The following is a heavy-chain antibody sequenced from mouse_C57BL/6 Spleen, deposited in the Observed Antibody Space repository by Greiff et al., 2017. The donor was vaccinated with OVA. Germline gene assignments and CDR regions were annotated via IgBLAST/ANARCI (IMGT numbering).Heavy chain of an antibody. D-gene: IGHD1-1*01. V-gene: IGHV1-76*01. CDR2: IYPGSGNT. J-gene: IGHJ1*03. CDR3: ARGGSSFYWYFDV. CDR1: GYTFTDYY. Sequence: VKLQESGAELVRPGASVKLSCKASGYTFTDYYINWVKQRPGQGLEWIARIYPGSGNTYYNEKFKGKATLTAEKSSSTAYMQLSSLTSEDSAVYFCARGGSSFYWYFDVWGTGTTVTVSS.